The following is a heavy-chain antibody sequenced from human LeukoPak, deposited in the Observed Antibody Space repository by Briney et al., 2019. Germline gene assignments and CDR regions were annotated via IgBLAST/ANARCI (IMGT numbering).Heavy chain of an antibody. V-gene: IGHV3-53*01. Sequence: GGSLRLSCADSGFSVSNNYVNWVRQAPGKGLEWVAVIYSGGSTYYRDSVKCRFAISIDDSKNTLYLQMNRLRAEDTAIYFCVREETGFDRWGQGTVVTVSS. CDR1: GFSVSNNY. CDR2: IYSGGST. J-gene: IGHJ5*02. CDR3: VREETGFDR.